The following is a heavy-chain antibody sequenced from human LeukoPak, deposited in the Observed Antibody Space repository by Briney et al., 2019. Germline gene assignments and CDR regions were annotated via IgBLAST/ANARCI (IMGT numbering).Heavy chain of an antibody. CDR1: GFTFSSYW. D-gene: IGHD1-14*01. V-gene: IGHV3-7*01. Sequence: GGSLRLSCAASGFTFSSYWMSWVRQAPGKGLEWVANIKQDGSEKYYVDSVKGRFTISRDNAKNSLYLQMNSLRAEDTAVYYCARGPEPQPAPFAYWGQGTLVPVSS. CDR2: IKQDGSEK. CDR3: ARGPEPQPAPFAY. J-gene: IGHJ4*02.